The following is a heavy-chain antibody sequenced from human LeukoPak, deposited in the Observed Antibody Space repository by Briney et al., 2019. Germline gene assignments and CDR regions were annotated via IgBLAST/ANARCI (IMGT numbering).Heavy chain of an antibody. CDR2: ISSNGGST. CDR1: GFTFSSYA. Sequence: GGSLRLSCAASGFTFSSYAMHWVRQAPGKGLEYVSAISSNGGSTYYANSVKGRFTISRDNSKNTLYLQMGSLRAEDMAVYYCARDVRMVAATDAFDIWGQGTMVTVSS. V-gene: IGHV3-64*01. CDR3: ARDVRMVAATDAFDI. J-gene: IGHJ3*02. D-gene: IGHD2-15*01.